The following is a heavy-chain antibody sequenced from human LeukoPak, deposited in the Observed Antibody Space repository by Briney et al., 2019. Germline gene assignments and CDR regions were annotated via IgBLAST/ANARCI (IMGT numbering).Heavy chain of an antibody. CDR1: GFTFSSYW. Sequence: SGGSLRLSCAASGFTFSSYWMSWVRQAPGKGLEWVANIKQDGSEKYYVDSVKGRFTISRDNSKNTLYLQMNSLRAEDTAVYYCAKRDYYDSSGYFYWGQGTLVTVSS. V-gene: IGHV3-7*03. J-gene: IGHJ4*02. CDR2: IKQDGSEK. CDR3: AKRDYYDSSGYFY. D-gene: IGHD3-22*01.